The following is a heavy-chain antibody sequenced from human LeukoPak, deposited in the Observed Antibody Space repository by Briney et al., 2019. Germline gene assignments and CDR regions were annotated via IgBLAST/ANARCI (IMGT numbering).Heavy chain of an antibody. V-gene: IGHV4-59*01. CDR2: MFHSGST. J-gene: IGHJ6*02. Sequence: SETLSLTCTVSGGSISRYYWSWIRQSPGKGLEWIGYMFHSGSTNYNPSLKSRVTMSVDTSKNRFSLKLNSVTAADTAVYYCARSDPYYYDSSDYYYYYGMDVWGQGTTVTVSS. CDR1: GGSISRYY. CDR3: ARSDPYYYDSSDYYYYYGMDV. D-gene: IGHD3-22*01.